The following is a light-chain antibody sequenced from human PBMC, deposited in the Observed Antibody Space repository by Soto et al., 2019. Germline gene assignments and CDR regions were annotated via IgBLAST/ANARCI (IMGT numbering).Light chain of an antibody. CDR1: QSVSTS. CDR3: QQRSSCPWGT. Sequence: EIVLAQSPATLSLSPGESATLSCRASQSVSTSLAWYQQKPGQAPRLLIYDASSRATGIPARFIGSGSGTDFSLTISRLEPEDFAIYYCQQRSSCPWGTFGQGTKVDIE. CDR2: DAS. J-gene: IGKJ1*01. V-gene: IGKV3-11*01.